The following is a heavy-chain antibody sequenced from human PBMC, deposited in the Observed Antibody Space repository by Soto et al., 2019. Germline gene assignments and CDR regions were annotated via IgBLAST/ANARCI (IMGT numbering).Heavy chain of an antibody. CDR1: GDTFTSYY. Sequence: GASVKVSCKASGDTFTSYYMHWVRQAPGQGLEWMGIINPSGGSTSYAQKFQGRVTMTRDTSTSTVYMELSSLRSEDTAVYYCASGIRSIAAPTPFDIWGQGTMVTVSS. J-gene: IGHJ3*02. D-gene: IGHD6-6*01. CDR2: INPSGGST. V-gene: IGHV1-46*03. CDR3: ASGIRSIAAPTPFDI.